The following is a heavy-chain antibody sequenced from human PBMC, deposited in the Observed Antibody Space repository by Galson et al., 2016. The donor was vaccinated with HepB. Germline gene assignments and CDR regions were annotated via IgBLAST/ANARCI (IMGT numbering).Heavy chain of an antibody. Sequence: SLRLSCAASGFNLSNYAMAWVRQAPGKGLEWVSTLSAGGGGRYYADSVEGRFTISRDNSKNTLYLQMTSLRAEDMAEYYCTKAPNTYTYFDPWGQGTLVTVSS. CDR2: LSAGGGGR. CDR1: GFNLSNYA. J-gene: IGHJ5*02. D-gene: IGHD1-1*01. CDR3: TKAPNTYTYFDP. V-gene: IGHV3-23*01.